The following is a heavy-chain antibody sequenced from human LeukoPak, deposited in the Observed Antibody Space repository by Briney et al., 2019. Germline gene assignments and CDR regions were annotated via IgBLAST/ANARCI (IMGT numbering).Heavy chain of an antibody. V-gene: IGHV3-30*03. D-gene: IGHD3-10*01. Sequence: PGGSLRLSCAAAGFTFTDYSMNWVRQAPGKGLEWVAVISYDGSNKYYADSVKGRFTISRDNSKNTLYLQMNSLRAEDTAVYYCARDLRWFGELLSPSFDYWGQGTLVTVSS. CDR1: GFTFTDYS. CDR3: ARDLRWFGELLSPSFDY. CDR2: ISYDGSNK. J-gene: IGHJ4*02.